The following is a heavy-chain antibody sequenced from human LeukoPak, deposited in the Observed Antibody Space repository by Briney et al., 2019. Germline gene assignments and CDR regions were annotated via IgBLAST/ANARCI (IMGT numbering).Heavy chain of an antibody. Sequence: ASVKVSCKVSGYTLTELSMHWVRQAPGKGVEWMGGFDPEDGETIYAQKFQGRVTMTEDTSTDTAYMELSSLRSEDTAVYYCATGLFIAAADHHDYWGQGTLVTVSS. CDR2: FDPEDGET. CDR3: ATGLFIAAADHHDY. CDR1: GYTLTELS. J-gene: IGHJ4*02. D-gene: IGHD6-13*01. V-gene: IGHV1-24*01.